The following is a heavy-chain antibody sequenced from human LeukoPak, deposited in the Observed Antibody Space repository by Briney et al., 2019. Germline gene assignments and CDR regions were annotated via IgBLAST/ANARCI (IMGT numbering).Heavy chain of an antibody. Sequence: PSETLSLTCTVSGGSISSYYWSWSRQPPGKGLEWIGYIYYSGTTYYNPSLKSRVTISVDRSKNQFSLKLSSVTAADTAVYYCARASVVPAAMTFDYWGQGTLVTVSS. CDR2: IYYSGTT. J-gene: IGHJ4*02. CDR1: GGSISSYY. D-gene: IGHD2-2*01. CDR3: ARASVVPAAMTFDY. V-gene: IGHV4-59*12.